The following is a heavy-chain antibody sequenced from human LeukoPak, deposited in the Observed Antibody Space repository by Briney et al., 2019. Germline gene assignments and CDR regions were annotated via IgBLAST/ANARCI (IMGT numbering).Heavy chain of an antibody. D-gene: IGHD2-15*01. Sequence: SETLSLTCTVSGGSITSYYWSWIRQPPGKGLEWIGYIYYSGNTNYNPSLKSRVTISVDTSKNQFSLKLSSMAAADTAVYYCARRLEYCSGGSCYKFDYWGQGTLVTVSS. CDR3: ARRLEYCSGGSCYKFDY. J-gene: IGHJ4*02. CDR2: IYYSGNT. V-gene: IGHV4-59*12. CDR1: GGSITSYY.